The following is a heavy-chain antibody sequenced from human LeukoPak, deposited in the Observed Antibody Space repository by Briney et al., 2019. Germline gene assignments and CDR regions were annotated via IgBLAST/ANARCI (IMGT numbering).Heavy chain of an antibody. CDR1: GGSISSYY. D-gene: IGHD6-19*01. CDR3: ARDLMAGLDY. Sequence: SETLSLTCTVSGGSISSYYWSWLRQPPGKGLEWIGYIYYSGSTNYNPSLKSRVTISVDTSKNQFSLKLSSVTAADTAVYYCARDLMAGLDYWGQGTLVTVSS. V-gene: IGHV4-59*01. CDR2: IYYSGST. J-gene: IGHJ4*02.